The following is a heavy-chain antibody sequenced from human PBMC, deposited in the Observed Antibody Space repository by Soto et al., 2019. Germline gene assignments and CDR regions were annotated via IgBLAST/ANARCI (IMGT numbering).Heavy chain of an antibody. CDR3: ARDRITMVRGVIIRSWFDP. J-gene: IGHJ5*02. CDR1: GYTFTGYY. D-gene: IGHD3-10*01. V-gene: IGHV1-2*04. CDR2: INPNSGGT. Sequence: GASVEVSCKGFGYTFTGYYIHWGRQAPGQGLGWMGWINPNSGGTNYAQKFQGWVTMTRDTSISTAYMELSRLRSDDTAVYYCARDRITMVRGVIIRSWFDPWGQGTLVTVSS.